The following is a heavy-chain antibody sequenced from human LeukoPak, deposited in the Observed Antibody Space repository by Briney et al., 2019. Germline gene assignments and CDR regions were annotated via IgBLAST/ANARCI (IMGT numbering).Heavy chain of an antibody. CDR1: GFGLSAFW. CDR2: IGKDGSEK. Sequence: GGSLRLSCVASGFGLSAFWMNWVRQAPGKGLEWVATIGKDGSEKYYVDSVKGRFTISRDNAKNSVFLQMNSLRAEDTAVYYCASGGVDYWGQGTLVTVSS. J-gene: IGHJ4*02. V-gene: IGHV3-7*01. D-gene: IGHD3-16*01. CDR3: ASGGVDY.